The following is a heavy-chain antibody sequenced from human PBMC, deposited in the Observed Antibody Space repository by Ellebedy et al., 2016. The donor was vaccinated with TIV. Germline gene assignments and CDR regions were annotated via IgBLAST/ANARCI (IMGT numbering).Heavy chain of an antibody. V-gene: IGHV3-74*01. CDR2: INSDGSST. D-gene: IGHD2-15*01. J-gene: IGHJ4*02. Sequence: PGGSLRLSCAASGFTFSSYWMHWVRQAPGKGLVWVSRINSDGSSTIYADFVKGRFTISRDNAKNTLYLQMNSLRAEDTALYYCARNRYCSAGDCYALGYWGQGTLVTVSS. CDR1: GFTFSSYW. CDR3: ARNRYCSAGDCYALGY.